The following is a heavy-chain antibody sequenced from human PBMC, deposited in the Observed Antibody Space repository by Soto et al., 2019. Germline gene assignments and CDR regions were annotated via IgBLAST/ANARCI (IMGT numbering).Heavy chain of an antibody. D-gene: IGHD5-12*01. V-gene: IGHV3-23*01. CDR1: GFTFIRYA. Sequence: GGSLRLSCAASGFTFIRYAMSWVRQAPGKGLEWVSAISGSGGSTYYADSVKGRFTISRDNSKNTLYLQMNSLRAEDTAVYYCGALWGWLRSSGSFSDYWGQGTLVTVSS. J-gene: IGHJ4*02. CDR2: ISGSGGST. CDR3: GALWGWLRSSGSFSDY.